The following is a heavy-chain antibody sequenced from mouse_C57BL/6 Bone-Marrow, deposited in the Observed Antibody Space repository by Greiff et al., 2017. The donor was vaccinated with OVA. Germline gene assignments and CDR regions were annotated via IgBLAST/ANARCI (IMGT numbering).Heavy chain of an antibody. CDR1: GFTFSDYY. V-gene: IGHV5-16*01. CDR2: INYDGSST. CDR3: AREGGDYGKTYYFDY. D-gene: IGHD2-1*01. Sequence: EVKLMESEGGLVQPGSSMKLSCTASGFTFSDYYMAWVRQVPEKGLEWVANINYDGSSTYYLDSLKSRFIISRDNAKNILYLQMSSLKSEDTATYYCAREGGDYGKTYYFDYWGQGTTLTVSS. J-gene: IGHJ2*01.